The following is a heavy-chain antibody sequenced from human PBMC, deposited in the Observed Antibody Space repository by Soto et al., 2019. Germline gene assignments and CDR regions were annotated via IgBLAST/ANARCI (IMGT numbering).Heavy chain of an antibody. V-gene: IGHV4-31*03. CDR2: IYYSGST. J-gene: IGHJ4*02. CDR3: ARGLEVVGY. D-gene: IGHD6-19*01. Sequence: QVQLQESGPGLVKPSQTLSLTCTVSGVSISSGGYYWSWIRQHPGTGLEWIGYIYYSGSTYYNPSLKRRVTTSVDTSKNQFSLKLSTVTAADTGVYYCARGLEVVGYWGQGTLVSVSS. CDR1: GVSISSGGYY.